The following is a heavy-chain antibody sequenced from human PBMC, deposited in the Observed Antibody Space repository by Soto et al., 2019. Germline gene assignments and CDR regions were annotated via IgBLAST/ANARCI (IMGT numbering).Heavy chain of an antibody. D-gene: IGHD2-21*02. CDR1: GGTFSSYT. Sequence: QVQLVQSGAEVKKPGSSVKVSCKASGGTFSSYTISWVRQAPGQGLEWMGRIIPILGIANYAQKCQGRVTITADKSTSRAYMELSRLRSEDTAVYYCASGTVVTHWGQGTLVTVSS. CDR2: IIPILGIA. V-gene: IGHV1-69*02. J-gene: IGHJ4*02. CDR3: ASGTVVTH.